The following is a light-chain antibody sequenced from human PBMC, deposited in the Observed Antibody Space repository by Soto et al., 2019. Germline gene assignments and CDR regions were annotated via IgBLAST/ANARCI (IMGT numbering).Light chain of an antibody. CDR1: QTIRNNY. CDR2: DAS. J-gene: IGKJ2*01. CDR3: QQYIDWPYT. V-gene: IGKV3-20*01. Sequence: EFVLTQSPGTLSLSPGERATLSCRASQTIRNNYLAWYQQKPGQAPRLLIYDASSRATGIPDRFRGGGSGTDFPLAISRLEREDVAVYYCQQYIDWPYTFGQGTKLEIK.